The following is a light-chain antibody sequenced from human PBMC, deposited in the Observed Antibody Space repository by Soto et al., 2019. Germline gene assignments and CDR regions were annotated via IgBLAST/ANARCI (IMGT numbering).Light chain of an antibody. CDR3: ASWDDSLNALV. CDR2: SND. Sequence: QLVLTQPPSASATPGQRGTISCSGSSFNIGTYSVTWYQQLPGTAPKLLIYSNDQRPAGVPARFSGSKSGTSASLGISGLQSGDEADYYCASWDDSLNALVFGGGTKLTVL. V-gene: IGLV1-44*01. CDR1: SFNIGTYS. J-gene: IGLJ2*01.